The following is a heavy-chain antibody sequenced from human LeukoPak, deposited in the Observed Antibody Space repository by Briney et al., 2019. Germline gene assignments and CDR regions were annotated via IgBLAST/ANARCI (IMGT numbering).Heavy chain of an antibody. CDR2: IYYTGSP. CDR3: ARTSSGWSSDN. Sequence: SETLSLTCTVTGGSISSFYWTWIRQPPGKGLEWIGDIYYTGSPNYKSSLRSRVTMSVDTSKNQFSLKLSSVTAADTAVYYCARTSSGWSSDNWGQGTLVTVSS. J-gene: IGHJ4*02. CDR1: GGSISSFY. D-gene: IGHD6-19*01. V-gene: IGHV4-59*01.